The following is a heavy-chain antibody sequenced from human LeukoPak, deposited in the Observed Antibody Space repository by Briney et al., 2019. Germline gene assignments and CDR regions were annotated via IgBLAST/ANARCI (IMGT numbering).Heavy chain of an antibody. CDR3: AKASRQAAVASPLDY. D-gene: IGHD6-19*01. V-gene: IGHV3-23*01. CDR1: GFTFNPYA. CDR2: IGGVGDRT. Sequence: GGSLRLSCAAPGFTFNPYAMSWVRQAPGKGLEWFASIGGVGDRTYYADSVKGRFTISRDNSKDTLFLQLNSLKADDTALYYCAKASRQAAVASPLDYWGQGSLVTVSS. J-gene: IGHJ4*02.